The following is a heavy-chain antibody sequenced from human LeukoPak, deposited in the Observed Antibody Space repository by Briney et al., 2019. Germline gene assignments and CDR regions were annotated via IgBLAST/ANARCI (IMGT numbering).Heavy chain of an antibody. CDR1: GFTFSSYA. CDR2: ISYDGSNK. D-gene: IGHD3-3*01. V-gene: IGHV3-30-3*01. Sequence: GGSLRLSCAASGFTFSSYAMHWVRQAPGKGLEWVAVISYDGSNKYYADSVKGRFTISRDNSKNMLYLQMNSLRAEDTAVYYCARDYDFWSGYYDYWGQGTLVTVSS. J-gene: IGHJ4*02. CDR3: ARDYDFWSGYYDY.